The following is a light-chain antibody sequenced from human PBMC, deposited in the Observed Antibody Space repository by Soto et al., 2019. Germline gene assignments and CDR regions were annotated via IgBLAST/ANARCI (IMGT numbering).Light chain of an antibody. CDR2: DAS. Sequence: EIVLTQSPATLSLSPGERATLSCRASQSVSSYLAWYQQKPGQAPRLLIYDASNRATGNPARFSGSGAGTDFHLTISSLGPEGFAVYCRQARSNLWTVGQRTKVEIK. V-gene: IGKV3-11*01. CDR3: QARSNLWT. J-gene: IGKJ1*01. CDR1: QSVSSY.